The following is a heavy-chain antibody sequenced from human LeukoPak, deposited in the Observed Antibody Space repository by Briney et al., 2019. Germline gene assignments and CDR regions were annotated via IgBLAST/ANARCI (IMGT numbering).Heavy chain of an antibody. CDR1: GFTFDDYA. Sequence: TGGSLRLSCAASGFTFDDYAMHWVRQAPGKGLEWVSGISWNSGSIGYADSVKGRFTISRDNAKNSLYLQMNSLRAEDTALYYCAKDLNMYCYDSSGYFDYWGQGTLVTVSS. CDR3: AKDLNMYCYDSSGYFDY. V-gene: IGHV3-9*01. J-gene: IGHJ4*02. D-gene: IGHD3-22*01. CDR2: ISWNSGSI.